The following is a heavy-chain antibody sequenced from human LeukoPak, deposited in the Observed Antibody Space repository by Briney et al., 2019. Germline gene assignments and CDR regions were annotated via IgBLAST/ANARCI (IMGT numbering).Heavy chain of an antibody. D-gene: IGHD3-10*01. J-gene: IGHJ5*02. CDR3: ARPHYGSASYYNWFDP. CDR1: GGSFSGYY. CDR2: INHSGST. Sequence: SETLSLTCAVYGGSFSGYYWSWIRQPPGKGLEWIGEINHSGSTNYNPSLKSRVTISVDTSKNQFSLKLSSVTAADTAVYYCARPHYGSASYYNWFDPWGQGTLVTVSS. V-gene: IGHV4-34*01.